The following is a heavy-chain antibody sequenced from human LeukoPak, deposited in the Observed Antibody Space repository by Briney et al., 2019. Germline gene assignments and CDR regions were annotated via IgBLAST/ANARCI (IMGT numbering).Heavy chain of an antibody. CDR2: INPSGSST. CDR3: ARVGGSSGVSYYYYGMDV. V-gene: IGHV1-46*01. CDR1: GYTFTSYN. Sequence: ASVKISCKASGYTFTSYNMHWMRQHPGHGVEWMGIINPSGSSTNYAQNFQGRVTMTRDTSTRTVYMAQSSLRSEDTAVYYCARVGGSSGVSYYYYGMDVWGQGTTVIVSS. D-gene: IGHD3-22*01. J-gene: IGHJ6*02.